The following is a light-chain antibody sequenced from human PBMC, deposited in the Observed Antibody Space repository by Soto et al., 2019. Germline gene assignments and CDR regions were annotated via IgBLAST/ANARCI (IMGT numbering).Light chain of an antibody. Sequence: EIVLTQSPGTLSLSPGERSTLSFRASQSVSSSYLAWYQQKPGQAPRLLIYGASSRATGIPDRFSGSGSGTDFTLTISRLEPEDFAVYYCQQYGRSGTFGQGTKVDI. CDR1: QSVSSSY. V-gene: IGKV3-20*01. CDR3: QQYGRSGT. J-gene: IGKJ1*01. CDR2: GAS.